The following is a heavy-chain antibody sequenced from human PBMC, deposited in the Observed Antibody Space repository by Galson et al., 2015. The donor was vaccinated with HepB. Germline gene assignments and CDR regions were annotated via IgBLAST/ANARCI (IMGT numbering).Heavy chain of an antibody. Sequence: SLRLSCAASGFTFSSYAMHWVRQAPGKGLEWVAVISYDGSNKYYADSVKGRFTISRDNSKNTLYLQMNSLRAEDTAVYYCARGSVGYCSGGSCYTTDYFDYWGQGTLVTVSS. CDR3: ARGSVGYCSGGSCYTTDYFDY. CDR2: ISYDGSNK. D-gene: IGHD2-15*01. V-gene: IGHV3-30*04. CDR1: GFTFSSYA. J-gene: IGHJ4*02.